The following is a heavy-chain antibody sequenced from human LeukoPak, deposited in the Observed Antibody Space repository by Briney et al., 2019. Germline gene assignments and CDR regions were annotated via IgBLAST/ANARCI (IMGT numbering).Heavy chain of an antibody. CDR1: GFTFDDYG. J-gene: IGHJ6*03. V-gene: IGHV3-20*04. Sequence: PGGSLRLSCAASGFTFDDYGMSWVRQAPGKGLEWVSGINWNGGSTGYADSVKGRFTISRDNAKNSLYLQMNSLRAEDTALYYCARDYDFGSVSPSYMDVWGKGTTVTVSS. CDR3: ARDYDFGSVSPSYMDV. CDR2: INWNGGST. D-gene: IGHD3-3*01.